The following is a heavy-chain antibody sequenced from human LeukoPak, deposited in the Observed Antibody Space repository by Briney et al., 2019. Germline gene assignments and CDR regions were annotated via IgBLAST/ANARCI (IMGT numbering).Heavy chain of an antibody. CDR2: INSDGTLT. Sequence: PGGSLRLSCAASGFTFSTYWMHWVRHVPGRGLVCVSRINSDGTLTNYADSVKGRFTISRDNAKNTLYLQMNSLRAEDTAVYYCVRGGYGAYWGQGTLVTVSS. CDR3: VRGGYGAY. CDR1: GFTFSTYW. J-gene: IGHJ4*02. D-gene: IGHD3-16*01. V-gene: IGHV3-74*01.